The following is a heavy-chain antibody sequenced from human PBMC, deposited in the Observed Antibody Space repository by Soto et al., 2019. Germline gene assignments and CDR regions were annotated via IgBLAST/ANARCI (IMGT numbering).Heavy chain of an antibody. CDR1: GYTFTSYA. CDR3: ARDGRGRVCPLGY. V-gene: IGHV1-3*01. J-gene: IGHJ4*02. D-gene: IGHD2-8*02. CDR2: INAGNGNT. Sequence: GASVKVSCKASGYTFTSYAMHWVRQAPGQRLEWMGWINAGNGNTKYSQKFQGRVTITRDTSASTAYMELSSLRSEDTAVYYCARDGRGRVCPLGYWGQGTLVTVSS.